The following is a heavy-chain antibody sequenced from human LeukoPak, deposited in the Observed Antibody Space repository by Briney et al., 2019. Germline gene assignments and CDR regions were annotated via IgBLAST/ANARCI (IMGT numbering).Heavy chain of an antibody. J-gene: IGHJ5*02. Sequence: GGSLRPSCAASGFTVSSNYMTWVRQAPGKGLEWVSVIYSDDNTYYADSVKGRFTISRDNSKNTLYLQMNSLRIEDTAVYYCARAPSSPGDWFDPWGQGTLVTVSS. D-gene: IGHD2-2*01. CDR2: IYSDDNT. V-gene: IGHV3-66*02. CDR1: GFTVSSNY. CDR3: ARAPSSPGDWFDP.